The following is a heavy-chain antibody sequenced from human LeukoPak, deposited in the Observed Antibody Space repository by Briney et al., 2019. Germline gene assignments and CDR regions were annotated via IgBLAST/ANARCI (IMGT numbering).Heavy chain of an antibody. Sequence: ASVTVSSTASGYTFTAYYMHWVRQAPGQGKDWMGWINPNSGGTNYAQKFQGRVTMTRDTSISTAYMELSRLRSDDTAVYYCAREFRYYGSGSFDYWGQGTLVTVSS. CDR1: GYTFTAYY. D-gene: IGHD3-10*01. J-gene: IGHJ4*02. CDR3: AREFRYYGSGSFDY. CDR2: INPNSGGT. V-gene: IGHV1-2*02.